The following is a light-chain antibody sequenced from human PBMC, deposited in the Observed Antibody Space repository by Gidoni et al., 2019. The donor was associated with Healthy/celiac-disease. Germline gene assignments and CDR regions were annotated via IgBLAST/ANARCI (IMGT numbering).Light chain of an antibody. V-gene: IGKV3-11*01. Sequence: EIVLTQSPATLSLSPGERATLTCRASQSVSSYVAWYQQKPGQAPSLLIYDASNRATGIPARFSGSGSGTDFTLTISSLEPEDFAVYYCQQRSNWQYTFXQXTKLEIK. J-gene: IGKJ2*01. CDR3: QQRSNWQYT. CDR2: DAS. CDR1: QSVSSY.